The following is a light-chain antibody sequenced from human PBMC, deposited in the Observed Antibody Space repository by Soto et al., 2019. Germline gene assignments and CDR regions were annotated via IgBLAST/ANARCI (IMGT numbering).Light chain of an antibody. CDR1: ESVSRN. Sequence: EVVMTQSPATLSVSRVGRATLSCRASESVSRNLAWYQQKPGQAPRLLIYDASTRATGIPDRFSGGGSGTEFTLTIRSLQSEDFVVYYCQQYNSWPPITCGQGTRREIK. V-gene: IGKV3-15*01. CDR3: QQYNSWPPIT. J-gene: IGKJ5*01. CDR2: DAS.